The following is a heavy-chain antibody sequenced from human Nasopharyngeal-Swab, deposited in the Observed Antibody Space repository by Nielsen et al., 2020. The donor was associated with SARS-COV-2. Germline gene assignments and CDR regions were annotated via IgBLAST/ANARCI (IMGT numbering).Heavy chain of an antibody. CDR2: INPSGGST. J-gene: IGHJ4*02. Sequence: WVRQAPGQGLEWMGIINPSGGSTSYAQKFQGRVTMTRDTSTSTVYMELSSLRSEDTAVYYCARDKHPRDCSGGSCYPLDYWGQGTLVTVSS. CDR3: ARDKHPRDCSGGSCYPLDY. V-gene: IGHV1-46*01. D-gene: IGHD2-15*01.